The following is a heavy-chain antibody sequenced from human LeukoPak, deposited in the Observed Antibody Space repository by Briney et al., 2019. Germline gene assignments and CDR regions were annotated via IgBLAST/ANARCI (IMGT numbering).Heavy chain of an antibody. D-gene: IGHD5-18*01. Sequence: GGSLRLSGSASGFTFTDYAMHWVRQAPGKGLEYVSTISIDGGSKYYADFVKGRFSISRDNSKNTLHLQMSSLRAEDTAVYYCVKDREYSYDYWGQGTLVTVSS. CDR2: ISIDGGSK. J-gene: IGHJ4*02. CDR1: GFTFTDYA. CDR3: VKDREYSYDY. V-gene: IGHV3-64D*06.